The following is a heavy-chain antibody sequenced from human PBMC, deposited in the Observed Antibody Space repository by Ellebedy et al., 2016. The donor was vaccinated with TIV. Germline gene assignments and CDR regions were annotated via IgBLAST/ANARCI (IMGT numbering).Heavy chain of an antibody. CDR1: GFTFSSYA. D-gene: IGHD1-26*01. J-gene: IGHJ6*03. CDR2: ISGSGDST. CDR3: AKGPTTRYYYMDV. V-gene: IGHV3-23*01. Sequence: GGSLRLXXAAFGFTFSSYAMSWVRQAPGKGLEWVSAISGSGDSTYYADSVKGRFTISRDNSKNTLYLQMNSLRAEDTAVYYCAKGPTTRYYYMDVWGKGTTVTVSS.